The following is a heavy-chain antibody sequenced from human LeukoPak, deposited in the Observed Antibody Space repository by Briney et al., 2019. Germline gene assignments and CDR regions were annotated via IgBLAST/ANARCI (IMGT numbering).Heavy chain of an antibody. CDR2: IKQDGSEK. V-gene: IGHV3-7*01. CDR3: ARDRRVMTAVTTSYYGMDV. Sequence: GGSLRLSCAASGFTFSSYWMSWVRQAPGMGLEWVANIKQDGSEKYYVDSVKGRFTVSRDNAKNSLYLQMNSLRAEDTAVYYCARDRRVMTAVTTSYYGMDVWGQGATVTVSS. J-gene: IGHJ6*02. CDR1: GFTFSSYW. D-gene: IGHD4-17*01.